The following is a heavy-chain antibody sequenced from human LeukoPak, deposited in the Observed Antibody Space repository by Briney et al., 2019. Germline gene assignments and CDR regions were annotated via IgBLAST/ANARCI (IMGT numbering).Heavy chain of an antibody. V-gene: IGHV4-38-2*02. CDR1: AYSISDGFV. Sequence: PSETLSLTRTVSAYSISDGFVWGFIRQPPGKGLEWIASIYHSGTTYYNPSLRSRVTMSVDTSNNQFSLKLSSVTAADTAMYFCTRLSHVAGAPKVSWFDPWGQGTLVTVSS. J-gene: IGHJ5*02. CDR2: IYHSGTT. CDR3: TRLSHVAGAPKVSWFDP. D-gene: IGHD1-26*01.